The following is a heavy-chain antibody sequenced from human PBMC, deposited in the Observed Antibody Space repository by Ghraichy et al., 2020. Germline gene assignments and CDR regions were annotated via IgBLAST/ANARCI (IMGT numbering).Heavy chain of an antibody. D-gene: IGHD1-7*01. Sequence: ASVKVSCKASGYTFTTYDINWVRQATGQGLEWMGWMNPNSGNTGYAQKFQGRVTMTRDTSISTAYMELSSLISEDTAVYYCARGPSWNWEFWGQGTLVTVSS. CDR1: GYTFTTYD. CDR2: MNPNSGNT. CDR3: ARGPSWNWEF. J-gene: IGHJ4*02. V-gene: IGHV1-8*01.